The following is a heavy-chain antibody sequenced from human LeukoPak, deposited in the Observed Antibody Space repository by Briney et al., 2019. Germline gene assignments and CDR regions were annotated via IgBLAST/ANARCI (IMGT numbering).Heavy chain of an antibody. V-gene: IGHV3-30*18. D-gene: IGHD2-2*01. CDR2: ISYDGSNK. CDR3: AKAGYQLLNSYMDV. CDR1: GFTFSSYG. J-gene: IGHJ6*03. Sequence: GSLRLSCAASGFTFSSYGMHWVRQAPGKGLEWVAVISYDGSNKYYADSVKGRFTISRDNSKNTLYLQMNSLRAEDTAVYYCAKAGYQLLNSYMDVWGKGTTVTVSS.